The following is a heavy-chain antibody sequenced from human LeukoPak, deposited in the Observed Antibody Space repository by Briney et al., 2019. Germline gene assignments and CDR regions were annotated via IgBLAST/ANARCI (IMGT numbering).Heavy chain of an antibody. CDR1: GFTLSSYE. J-gene: IGHJ4*02. CDR2: VDYSGGDT. Sequence: GGSLRLSCTASGFTLSSYEMSWIRQAPGKGLEWVSSVDYSGGDTHYADSVKGRFTISRDNSKNTLYLQMNSLRAEDTAVYYCARRAGAYSHPYDYWGQGTLVTVSS. D-gene: IGHD4/OR15-4a*01. CDR3: ARRAGAYSHPYDY. V-gene: IGHV3-23*01.